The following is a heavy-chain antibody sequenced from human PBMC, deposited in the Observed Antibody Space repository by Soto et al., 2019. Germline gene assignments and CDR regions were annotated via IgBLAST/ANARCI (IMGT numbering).Heavy chain of an antibody. J-gene: IGHJ4*02. Sequence: QVQLQQWGAGLLKPSETLSLTCAVYGGSFSGYYWSWIRQPPGKGLEWIGEINHSGSTNYNPSLKSRVTISVDTSKNQFSLKLSSVTAADTAVYYCARGSRGPQVTVKFDYWGQGTLVTVSS. CDR1: GGSFSGYY. CDR3: ARGSRGPQVTVKFDY. V-gene: IGHV4-34*01. CDR2: INHSGST. D-gene: IGHD4-17*01.